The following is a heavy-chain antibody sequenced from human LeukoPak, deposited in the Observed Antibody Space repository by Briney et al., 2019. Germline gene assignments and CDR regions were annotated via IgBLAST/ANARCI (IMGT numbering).Heavy chain of an antibody. J-gene: IGHJ4*02. CDR1: GFTFSTYN. CDR2: IKQDGSEK. Sequence: GGSLRLSCAASGFTFSTYNMNWVRQAPGKGLEWVANIKQDGSEKYYVDSVKGRFTISRDNAKNSLYLQMNSLRAEDTAVYYCARDNQAEINFDYWGQGTLVTVSS. D-gene: IGHD5-24*01. CDR3: ARDNQAEINFDY. V-gene: IGHV3-7*01.